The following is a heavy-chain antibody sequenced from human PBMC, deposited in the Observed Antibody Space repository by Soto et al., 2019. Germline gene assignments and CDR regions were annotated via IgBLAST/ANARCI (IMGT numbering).Heavy chain of an antibody. V-gene: IGHV1-69*12. Sequence: QVQLVQSGAEVREPESSVKVSCKASGGTFSSYAFDWVRQAPGQGLSWMGGIIPLFGTTNYAQKFQDRITXXADESTNTAYMELSSLRSEDTAVYYCALRSSIDDYWGQGTLVTVSS. J-gene: IGHJ4*02. CDR3: ALRSSIDDY. CDR2: IIPLFGTT. D-gene: IGHD3-16*02. CDR1: GGTFSSYA.